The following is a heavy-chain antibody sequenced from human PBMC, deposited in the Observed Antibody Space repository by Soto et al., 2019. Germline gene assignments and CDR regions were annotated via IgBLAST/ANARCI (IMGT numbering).Heavy chain of an antibody. D-gene: IGHD6-13*01. CDR2: ISAYNGNT. CDR1: GYTFTSYG. Sequence: QVQLVQSGAEVKKPGASVKVSCKASGYTFTSYGISWVRQAPGQGLEWMGWISAYNGNTNYAQKLQGRGTMTTDTSTSTAYMELRSLRSDDTAVYYCARDLEAGTNYYYGMDVWGQGTTVTVSS. J-gene: IGHJ6*02. CDR3: ARDLEAGTNYYYGMDV. V-gene: IGHV1-18*01.